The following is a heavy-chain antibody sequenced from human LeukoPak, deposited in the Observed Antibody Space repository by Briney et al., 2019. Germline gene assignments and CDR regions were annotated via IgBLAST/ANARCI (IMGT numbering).Heavy chain of an antibody. J-gene: IGHJ4*02. CDR1: GFTFSNYN. CDR2: ISDGSSTI. V-gene: IGHV3-48*02. Sequence: GGSLRLSRAASGFTFSNYNLNWVRQAPGKGLEWVSYISDGSSTIYYADSVRGRFTISRDNAKNSLYLQINSLRDEDTAVYYCARETVGLDYWGQGTLVTVSP. CDR3: ARETVGLDY. D-gene: IGHD4-23*01.